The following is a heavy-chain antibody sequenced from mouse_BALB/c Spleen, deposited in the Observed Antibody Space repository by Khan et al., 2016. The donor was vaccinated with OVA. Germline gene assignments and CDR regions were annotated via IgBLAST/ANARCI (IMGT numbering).Heavy chain of an antibody. Sequence: QIQLVQSGPELKKPGETVKISCKATGYSFTNYGMNWVKQAPGKGLKWMGWINTNTGEPSYAEEFKGRFAFSLETSAGTAYLQINNLKNEDTASYICARRYRTAYPLYYYAMDDWGQGTSVPVSS. V-gene: IGHV9-3*02. J-gene: IGHJ4*01. D-gene: IGHD1-2*01. CDR2: INTNTGEP. CDR3: ARRYRTAYPLYYYAMDD. CDR1: GYSFTNYG.